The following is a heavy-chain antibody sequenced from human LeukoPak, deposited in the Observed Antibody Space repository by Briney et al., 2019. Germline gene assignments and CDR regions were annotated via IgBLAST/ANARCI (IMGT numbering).Heavy chain of an antibody. D-gene: IGHD6-25*01. CDR1: GIPFSDFY. Sequence: GGSLRLSCVVAGIPFSDFYMNWIRQAPGKGLEWISYISSSSSYTDYAESEKGRFTISRDNAKSALYLQMNGLRVEDTAVYYCAAGTAADYWGQGTLVIVSS. V-gene: IGHV3-11*03. CDR3: AAGTAADY. CDR2: ISSSSSYT. J-gene: IGHJ4*02.